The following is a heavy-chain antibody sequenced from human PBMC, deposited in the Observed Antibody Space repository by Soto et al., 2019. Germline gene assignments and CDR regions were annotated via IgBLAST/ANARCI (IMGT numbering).Heavy chain of an antibody. V-gene: IGHV3-7*04. J-gene: IGHJ2*01. CDR1: GFTFSSYW. D-gene: IGHD3-22*01. CDR3: ARVYDSSGWYFDL. CDR2: IKQDGSEK. Sequence: EVQLVESGGGLVQPGGSLRLSCAASGFTFSSYWMSWVRQAPGKGLEWVANIKQDGSEKYYVDSVKDRFTISRDNAKNSLYLQMNSLRAEDTAVYYCARVYDSSGWYFDLWGRGTLVTVSS.